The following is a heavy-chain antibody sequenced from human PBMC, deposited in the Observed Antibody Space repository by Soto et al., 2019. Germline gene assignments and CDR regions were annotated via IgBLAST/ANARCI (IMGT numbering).Heavy chain of an antibody. D-gene: IGHD4-17*01. CDR2: VYATGTS. V-gene: IGHV4-4*07. CDR3: VRDGSKTLRDCFDP. CDR1: GGSMSKFY. Sequence: SETLSLTCIVSGGSMSKFYWSWIRKTAGKGLEWMGRVYATGTSDYNPSLRSRIAMSVDISKKTFSLRLGSVTAADTGVYYCVRDGSKTLRDCFDPWGQGILVT. J-gene: IGHJ5*02.